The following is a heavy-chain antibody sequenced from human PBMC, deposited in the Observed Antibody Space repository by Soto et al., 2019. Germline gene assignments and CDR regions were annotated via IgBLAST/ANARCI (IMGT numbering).Heavy chain of an antibody. Sequence: EVQLVESGGGLVQPGRSLRLSCAASGFTFDDFAMHWVRQAPGKGLEWVSGISWNSGAVAYADSVKGRFTISRDNAKNSLSLHMNSLRPEDTAIYYCAKEIHGYSSGPNWGQGTLVSVSS. D-gene: IGHD2-15*01. CDR1: GFTFDDFA. J-gene: IGHJ4*02. CDR2: ISWNSGAV. CDR3: AKEIHGYSSGPN. V-gene: IGHV3-9*01.